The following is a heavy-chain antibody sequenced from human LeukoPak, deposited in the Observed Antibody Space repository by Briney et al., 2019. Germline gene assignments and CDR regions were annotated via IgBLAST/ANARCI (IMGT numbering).Heavy chain of an antibody. CDR2: IYYSGST. D-gene: IGHD3/OR15-3a*01. J-gene: IGHJ4*02. Sequence: SETLCLTCTVSGGSISSSSYYWGWIRQPPGKGLEWIGSIYYSGSTYYNPSLKSRVTISVDTSKNQFSLKLSSVTAADTAVYYCARGLISVRGFDYWGQGTLVTVSS. V-gene: IGHV4-39*07. CDR1: GGSISSSSYY. CDR3: ARGLISVRGFDY.